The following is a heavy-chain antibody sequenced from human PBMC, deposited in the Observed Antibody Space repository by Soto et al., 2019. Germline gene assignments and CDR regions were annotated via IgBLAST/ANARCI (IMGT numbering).Heavy chain of an antibody. J-gene: IGHJ6*03. CDR1: GYTFTSYD. CDR2: MNPNSGNT. CDR3: ARCSSLRVVFWSGYASQYYYYMDV. Sequence: ASVMVSCKASGYTFTSYDINWVRQATGQGLEWMGWMNPNSGNTGYAQKFQGRVNMTRNTSISTAYMELSSLRSEDTAVYYCARCSSLRVVFWSGYASQYYYYMDVWGKGTTVTVSS. D-gene: IGHD3-3*01. V-gene: IGHV1-8*01.